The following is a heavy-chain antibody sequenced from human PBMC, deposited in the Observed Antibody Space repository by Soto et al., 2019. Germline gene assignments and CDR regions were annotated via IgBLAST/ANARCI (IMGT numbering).Heavy chain of an antibody. D-gene: IGHD6-19*01. CDR2: IYYSGST. V-gene: IGHV4-39*01. J-gene: IGHJ5*02. CDR1: GGXISASSYY. Sequence: SETLSLTCTVSGGXISASSYYWGWIRQPPGKGLEWIGSIYYSGSTNYNPSLKSRVTISVDTSKNQFSLKLSSVTAADTAVYYCARHGDIAVAGNGNWFDPWGQGTLVTVSS. CDR3: ARHGDIAVAGNGNWFDP.